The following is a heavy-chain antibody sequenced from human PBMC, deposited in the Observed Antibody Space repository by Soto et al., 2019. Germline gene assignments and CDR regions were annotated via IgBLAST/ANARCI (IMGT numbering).Heavy chain of an antibody. J-gene: IGHJ4*02. CDR1: GFTFSSYG. V-gene: IGHV3-30*18. D-gene: IGHD5-12*01. CDR3: AKDRDSGYDILKSGAFDY. Sequence: GGSLRLSCAASGFTFSSYGMHWVRQAPGKGLEWVAVISYDGSNKYYADSVKGRFTISRDNSKNTLYLQMNSLRAEDTAVYYCAKDRDSGYDILKSGAFDYWGQGTLVTVSS. CDR2: ISYDGSNK.